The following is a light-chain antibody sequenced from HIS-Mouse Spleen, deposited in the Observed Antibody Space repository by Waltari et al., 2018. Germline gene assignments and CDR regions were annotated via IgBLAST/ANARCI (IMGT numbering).Light chain of an antibody. J-gene: IGLJ2*01. CDR3: SSYTSSSTLV. V-gene: IGLV2-14*01. Sequence: QSALTQPASVSGSPGQSITISCTGTSSDVGGYNYVSWYQQHPGKAPKLMIYEVSNRASGVSNRFPGSKSGNKASLTISGLQAEDEADYYCSSYTSSSTLVFGGGTKLTVL. CDR2: EVS. CDR1: SSDVGGYNY.